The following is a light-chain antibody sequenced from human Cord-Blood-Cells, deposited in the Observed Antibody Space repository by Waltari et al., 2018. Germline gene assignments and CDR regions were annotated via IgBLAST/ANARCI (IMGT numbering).Light chain of an antibody. V-gene: IGLV2-23*02. J-gene: IGLJ1*01. CDR2: EVS. CDR1: SSDVGGYNL. CDR3: CSYAGSSTYV. Sequence: QSALTQPASVSGSRGQSITISCTGTSSDVGGYNLVSWYQQHPGKAPKLMIYEVSKRPSGVSNRFSGSKSGNTASLTISGLQAEDEADYYCCSYAGSSTYVFGTGTKVTVL.